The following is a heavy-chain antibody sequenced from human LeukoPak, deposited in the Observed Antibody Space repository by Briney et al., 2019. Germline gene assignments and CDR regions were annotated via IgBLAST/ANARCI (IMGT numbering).Heavy chain of an antibody. J-gene: IGHJ4*02. D-gene: IGHD1-26*01. CDR3: ARIKWEVFD. Sequence: ASVKVSCTAPENTFTGYFINWVRQAPGQGPEWMGRINPNSGDTIYAQKFEGRVTMTRDTSISTAYLELTRLTYDDTAVYYCARIKWEVFDWSQGTLVTVSS. V-gene: IGHV1-2*06. CDR2: INPNSGDT. CDR1: ENTFTGYF.